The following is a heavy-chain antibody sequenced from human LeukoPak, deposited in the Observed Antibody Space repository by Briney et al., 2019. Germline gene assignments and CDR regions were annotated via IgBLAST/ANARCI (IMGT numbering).Heavy chain of an antibody. Sequence: SVKVSCKASGGTFSSYAISWVRQAPGQGLEWMGGIIPIFGTANYAQKFQGRVTITADKSTSTAYMELSSLRSEDTAVYYCAKTPVGVVTLDYWGQGTLVTVSS. J-gene: IGHJ4*02. CDR2: IIPIFGTA. V-gene: IGHV1-69*06. CDR1: GGTFSSYA. CDR3: AKTPVGVVTLDY. D-gene: IGHD2-15*01.